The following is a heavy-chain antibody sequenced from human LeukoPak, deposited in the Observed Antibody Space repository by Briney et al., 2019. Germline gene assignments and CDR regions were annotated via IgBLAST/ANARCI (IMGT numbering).Heavy chain of an antibody. CDR3: ARDIDDVGALLDF. V-gene: IGHV4-39*07. J-gene: IGHJ4*02. CDR1: DDSISNNRYF. Sequence: SETLSLTCTISDDSISNNRYFWAWIREPPGKCLEWIGSINYSGRTYYNPSLKSRLTMSVDTAKRQFSLKLISVTAADTALYYCARDIDDVGALLDFWGQGTLVTVSS. D-gene: IGHD1-26*01. CDR2: INYSGRT.